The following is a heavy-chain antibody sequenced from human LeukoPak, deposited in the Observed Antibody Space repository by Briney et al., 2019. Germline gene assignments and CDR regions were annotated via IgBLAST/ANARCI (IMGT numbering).Heavy chain of an antibody. J-gene: IGHJ4*02. CDR1: GGSISSSSYY. D-gene: IGHD3-22*01. CDR2: IYYSGST. Sequence: SETLSLTCTVSGGSISSSSYYWGWIRQPPGKGLEWIGSIYYSGSTYYNPSLKSRVTISVDTSKNQFSLKLSSVTAADTAVYYCARTLKNYYDSSGYYSPKYYFDYWGQGTLVTVSS. V-gene: IGHV4-39*07. CDR3: ARTLKNYYDSSGYYSPKYYFDY.